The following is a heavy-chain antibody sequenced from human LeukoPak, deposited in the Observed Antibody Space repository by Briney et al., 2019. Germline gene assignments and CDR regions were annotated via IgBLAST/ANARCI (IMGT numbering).Heavy chain of an antibody. J-gene: IGHJ5*02. V-gene: IGHV4-34*01. D-gene: IGHD3-10*01. CDR2: INHSGST. CDR1: GGSFSGYY. CDR3: ARGKGGSGSSGDWFDP. Sequence: PSETLSLTCAVYGGSFSGYYWSWIRQPPGKGLEWIGEINHSGSTNYNASLKSRVTISVDTSKNQFSLRLSSVTAADTAVYHCARGKGGSGSSGDWFDPWGQGTLVTVSS.